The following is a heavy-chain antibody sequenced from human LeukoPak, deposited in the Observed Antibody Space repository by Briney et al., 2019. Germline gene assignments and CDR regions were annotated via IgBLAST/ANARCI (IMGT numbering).Heavy chain of an antibody. J-gene: IGHJ4*02. CDR1: GGSFSGYY. CDR3: ARVGIRPTRPFFDY. Sequence: PSETLSLTCAVYGGSFSGYYWSWIRQPPGKGLEWIGEINHSGGTKYNPSLKSRVTISVDTSKNQFSLKLSSVTAADTAVYYCARVGIRPTRPFFDYWGQGTLVTVSS. D-gene: IGHD5-18*01. CDR2: INHSGGT. V-gene: IGHV4-34*01.